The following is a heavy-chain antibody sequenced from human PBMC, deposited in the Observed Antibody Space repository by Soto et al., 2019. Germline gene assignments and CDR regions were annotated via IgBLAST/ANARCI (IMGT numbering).Heavy chain of an antibody. CDR1: GFTFSSYW. J-gene: IGHJ4*02. Sequence: GGSLRLSCAASGFTFSSYWMSWVRQAPGKGLEWVANIKQDGSEKYYVDSVKGRFTIPRDNAKNSLYLQMNSLRAEDTAVYYCARMEDTAMDYFDYWGPGTLVTVSS. D-gene: IGHD5-18*01. CDR3: ARMEDTAMDYFDY. V-gene: IGHV3-7*01. CDR2: IKQDGSEK.